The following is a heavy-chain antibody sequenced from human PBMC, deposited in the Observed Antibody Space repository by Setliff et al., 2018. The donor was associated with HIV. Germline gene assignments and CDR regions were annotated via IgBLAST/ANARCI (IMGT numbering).Heavy chain of an antibody. CDR3: SRGRVNYFDY. Sequence: ASVKVSCKASGYTFTDDYMHWVQQAPGKGLEWMGRVDPENNKTIYTEKFQGRVSMTADTSTATAYMELSGLRSEDTAVYYCSRGRVNYFDYWGLGTLVTVSS. V-gene: IGHV1-69-2*01. J-gene: IGHJ4*02. CDR1: GYTFTDDY. CDR2: VDPENNKT.